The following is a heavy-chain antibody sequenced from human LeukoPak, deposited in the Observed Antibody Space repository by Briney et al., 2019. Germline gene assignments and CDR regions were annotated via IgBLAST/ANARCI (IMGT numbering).Heavy chain of an antibody. CDR3: ARLGGMRVLTYFDY. J-gene: IGHJ4*02. CDR1: GGSFSGYY. D-gene: IGHD3-16*01. CDR2: INHSGST. V-gene: IGHV4-34*01. Sequence: PLETLSLICAVYGGSFSGYYWSWIRQPPGKGLEWIGEINHSGSTNYNPSLKSRVTIPVDTSKNQFSLKLSSVTAADTAVYYCARLGGMRVLTYFDYWGQGTLVTVSS.